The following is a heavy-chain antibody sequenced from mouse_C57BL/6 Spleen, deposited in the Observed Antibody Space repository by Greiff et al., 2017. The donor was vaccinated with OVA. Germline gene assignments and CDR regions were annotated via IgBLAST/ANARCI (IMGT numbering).Heavy chain of an antibody. J-gene: IGHJ2*01. CDR2: IDPETGGT. CDR1: GYTFTDYE. CDR3: TISPYSNYFDY. Sequence: QVHVKQSGAELVRPGASVTLSCKASGYTFTDYEMHWVKQTPVHGLEWIGAIDPETGGTAYNQKFKGKAILTADKSSSTAYMELRSLTSEDSAVYYCTISPYSNYFDYWGQGTTLTVSS. V-gene: IGHV1-15*01. D-gene: IGHD2-5*01.